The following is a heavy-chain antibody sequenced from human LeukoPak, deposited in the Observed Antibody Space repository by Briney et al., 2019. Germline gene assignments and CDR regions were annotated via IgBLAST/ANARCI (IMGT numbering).Heavy chain of an antibody. D-gene: IGHD7-27*01. CDR3: ARDPPADWGLGDASDL. V-gene: IGHV3-21*01. CDR2: ISSSSSYI. Sequence: PGGSLRLSCAASGFTFSSYSMNWVRRAPGKGLEWVSSISSSSSYISYADSVKGRFTISRDNAKNSVYLQMNTLRAEDTAVYYCARDPPADWGLGDASDLWGQGTMVTVSS. CDR1: GFTFSSYS. J-gene: IGHJ3*01.